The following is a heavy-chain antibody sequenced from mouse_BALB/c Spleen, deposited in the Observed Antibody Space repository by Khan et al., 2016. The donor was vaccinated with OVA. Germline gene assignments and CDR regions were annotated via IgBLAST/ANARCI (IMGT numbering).Heavy chain of an antibody. J-gene: IGHJ3*01. D-gene: IGHD2-12*01. Sequence: QVQLQQSGPELVKPGASVKMSCKASGYTFTSYYIHWVKQRPGQGLEWIGWIYPVDGSSNYNEKFKGKTTLNEDKSSRTAYMLISSLTSEDSAIYFCAGDYCFDEGFGYWGQGTLVTVSA. CDR2: IYPVDGSS. V-gene: IGHV1S56*01. CDR3: AGDYCFDEGFGY. CDR1: GYTFTSYY.